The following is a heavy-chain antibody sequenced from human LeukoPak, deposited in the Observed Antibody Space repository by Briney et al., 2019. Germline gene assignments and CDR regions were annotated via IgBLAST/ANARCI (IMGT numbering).Heavy chain of an antibody. J-gene: IGHJ4*02. CDR1: GGSLNSYY. CDR3: ARVPTVTFFDY. D-gene: IGHD4-17*01. V-gene: IGHV4-39*01. Sequence: SETLSLTCTVSGGSLNSYYWGWIRQPPGKGLEWIGTIYYSVSTYYNPSLTSRVTISVDTSKNRFSLKLSSVTAADTAVYYCARVPTVTFFDYWGQGTLVTVSS. CDR2: IYYSVST.